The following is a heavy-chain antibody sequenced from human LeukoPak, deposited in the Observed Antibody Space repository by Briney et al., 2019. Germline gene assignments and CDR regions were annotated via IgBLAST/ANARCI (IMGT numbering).Heavy chain of an antibody. CDR2: ISSSSSYI. Sequence: GGSLRLSCAASGFTFSSYSMNWVRQAPGKGLEWVSSISSSSSYIYYADSVKGRFTISRDNAKNSLYLQMNSLRAEDTAVYYCARGTDFWSGYDLYFDYWGQGTLVTVSS. J-gene: IGHJ4*02. CDR1: GFTFSSYS. V-gene: IGHV3-21*01. D-gene: IGHD3-3*01. CDR3: ARGTDFWSGYDLYFDY.